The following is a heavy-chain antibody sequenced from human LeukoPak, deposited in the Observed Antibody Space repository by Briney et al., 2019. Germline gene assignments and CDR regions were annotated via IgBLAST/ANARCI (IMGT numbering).Heavy chain of an antibody. CDR2: VYPDESDT. CDR3: ARLAYSDYDADNWFDP. D-gene: IGHD5-12*01. V-gene: IGHV5-51*01. Sequence: GESLKISCKGSGYSFTSYWIGWVRQMPGKGLEWMGMVYPDESDTRYSPSFQGQVTISADKSISTAYLQWSSLKASDTAMYYCARLAYSDYDADNWFDPWGQGTLVTVSS. CDR1: GYSFTSYW. J-gene: IGHJ5*01.